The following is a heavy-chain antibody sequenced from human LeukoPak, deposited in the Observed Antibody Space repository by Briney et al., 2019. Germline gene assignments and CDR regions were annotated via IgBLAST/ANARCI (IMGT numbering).Heavy chain of an antibody. CDR3: ATGYIAAAGTSFDY. CDR2: FDPEDGET. Sequence: ASVKVSCKVSGYTLTELSMHWVRQAPGKGLEWMGGFDPEDGETIYAQKFQGRVTMTEDTSTDTAYMELSSLRSEDTAVYYCATGYIAAAGTSFDYWGQGTLVTVSS. CDR1: GYTLTELS. V-gene: IGHV1-24*01. J-gene: IGHJ4*02. D-gene: IGHD6-13*01.